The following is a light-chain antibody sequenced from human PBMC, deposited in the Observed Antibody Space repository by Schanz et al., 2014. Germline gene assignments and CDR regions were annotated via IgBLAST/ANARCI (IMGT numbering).Light chain of an antibody. CDR3: QEYYISPFT. J-gene: IGKJ2*01. V-gene: IGKV3D-15*01. Sequence: EIVMTQSPGTLSVSPGERATLSCRASQSVSSNLAWYQQKPGQAPRLLIYGASTRATGTPNRFSGSGSGTXFTLTISSLQSDDGATYYCQEYYISPFTFGRGTKLDIK. CDR1: QSVSSN. CDR2: GAS.